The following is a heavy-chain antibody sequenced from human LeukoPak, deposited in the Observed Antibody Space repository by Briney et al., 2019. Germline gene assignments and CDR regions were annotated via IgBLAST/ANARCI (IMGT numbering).Heavy chain of an antibody. D-gene: IGHD2-2*01. CDR1: GGSISSYY. CDR2: IYTSGST. J-gene: IGHJ5*02. Sequence: SETLSLTCTVSGGSISSYYWSWIRQPPGKGLEWIGRIYTSGSTNYNPSLKSRVTISVDTSKNQFSLKLSSVTAADTAVYYCARHALVVVPAAPRVNWFDPWGQGTLVTVSS. CDR3: ARHALVVVPAAPRVNWFDP. V-gene: IGHV4-59*08.